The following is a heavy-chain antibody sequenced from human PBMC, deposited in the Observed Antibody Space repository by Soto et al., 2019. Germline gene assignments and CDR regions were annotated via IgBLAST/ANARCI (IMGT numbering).Heavy chain of an antibody. CDR2: IYYRGST. V-gene: IGHV4-31*03. J-gene: IGHJ3*02. CDR1: GGSISSGGYY. CDR3: ARERDGGAAFDI. Sequence: SETLSLTCTVSGGSISSGGYYWSWIRQHPGKGLEWIGYIYYRGSTYYNPSLKSRVTISADTSKNQFSLKLSSVTAADTAVYYCARERDGGAAFDIGGQGTMVTVS. D-gene: IGHD2-21*01.